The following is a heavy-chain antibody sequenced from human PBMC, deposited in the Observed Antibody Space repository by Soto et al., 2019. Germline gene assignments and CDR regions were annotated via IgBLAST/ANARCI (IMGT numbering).Heavy chain of an antibody. CDR3: ARHKHGGQWELLGFDY. J-gene: IGHJ4*02. Sequence: SETLSLTCGVYGGSFSGYYWSWIRQPPGKGLEWIGEVDHSGSTYYNPSLKSRVTISVDTSKNQFSLKLSSVTAADTAVYYCARHKHGGQWELLGFDYWGQGTLVTVSS. D-gene: IGHD1-26*01. CDR1: GGSFSGYY. V-gene: IGHV4-34*01. CDR2: VDHSGST.